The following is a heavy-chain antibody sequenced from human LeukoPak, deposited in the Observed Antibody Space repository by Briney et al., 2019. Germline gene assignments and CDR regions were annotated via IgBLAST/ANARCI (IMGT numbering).Heavy chain of an antibody. CDR2: INPNTGGT. D-gene: IGHD2-21*02. CDR3: ARGLDHVVVATTMALNDDE. V-gene: IGHV1-2*02. CDR1: GYRFTGYY. Sequence: ASVKVSCKASGYRFTGYYMRWVRQAPGQGLEWMGWINPNTGGTNQAQKFQGRVTMTTDTSISTAYLELNSLRSDDTAVYYCARGLDHVVVATTMALNDDEGGQGTLVTGSS. J-gene: IGHJ4*02.